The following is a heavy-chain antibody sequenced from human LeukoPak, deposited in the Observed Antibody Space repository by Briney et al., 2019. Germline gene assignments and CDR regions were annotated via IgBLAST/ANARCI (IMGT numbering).Heavy chain of an antibody. CDR2: IYLSGST. Sequence: PSETLSLTCTVSDYSISSGFYWAWVGQPPGKGLEWIGSIYLSGSTNNNPSLKSRVTISVDTSKSQCSLKLSSVTDADTAVYYCARVAVIVTSVVAYFDYWGQGTLVTVSS. CDR3: ARVAVIVTSVVAYFDY. V-gene: IGHV4-38-2*02. D-gene: IGHD6-19*01. CDR1: DYSISSGFY. J-gene: IGHJ4*02.